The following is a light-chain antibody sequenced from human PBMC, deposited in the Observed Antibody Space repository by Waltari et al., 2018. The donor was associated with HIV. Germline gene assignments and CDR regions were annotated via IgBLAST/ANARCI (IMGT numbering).Light chain of an antibody. CDR2: DAS. CDR1: QDINNY. Sequence: DIQMTQSPYSLSASVGDRRPITCQASQDINNYLNWYQQKTGKAPKLLIYDASNLETGVPSRFSGSGSGTDFTFTISSLQPEAIATYYCQQYDNLPALTFGGGTKVEIK. CDR3: QQYDNLPALT. V-gene: IGKV1-33*01. J-gene: IGKJ4*01.